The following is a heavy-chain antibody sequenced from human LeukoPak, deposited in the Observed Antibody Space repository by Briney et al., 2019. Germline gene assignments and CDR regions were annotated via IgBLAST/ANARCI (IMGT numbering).Heavy chain of an antibody. V-gene: IGHV3-48*03. J-gene: IGHJ6*02. CDR3: ARGDGGYYYGMDV. CDR2: ISSSGSTI. CDR1: GFTFSSYE. D-gene: IGHD2-21*02. Sequence: GGSLRLSCAASGFTFSSYEMNWVRQAPGKGLEWVSYISSSGSTIYYADSAKGRFTISRDNAKNSLYLQMNSLRAEDTAVYYCARGDGGYYYGMDVWGQGTTVTVSS.